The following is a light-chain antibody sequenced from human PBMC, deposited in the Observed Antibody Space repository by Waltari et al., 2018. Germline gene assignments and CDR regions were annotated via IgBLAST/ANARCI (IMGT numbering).Light chain of an antibody. Sequence: QSALTQPASVSGSPGQSITISCSGTDSDVGAYDFVSWYQQHPGKAPHLIIYEVSNRPSGISNLVSASKSGNTASLTISVLQAEDEADYYGSSYTTSSAPGVFGTGTRVTVL. V-gene: IGLV2-14*01. J-gene: IGLJ1*01. CDR1: DSDVGAYDF. CDR3: SSYTTSSAPGV. CDR2: EVS.